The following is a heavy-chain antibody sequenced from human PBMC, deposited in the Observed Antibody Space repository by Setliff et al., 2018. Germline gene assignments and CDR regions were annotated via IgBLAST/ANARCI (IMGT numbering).Heavy chain of an antibody. Sequence: KASETLSLTCSVSGGSITSGGGFYWAWIRQPPGKGLEWIGSISPGRSINYNPSLRSRVTISGDTSKNQISLNLSSGTAADTAVYYCARGRPTANPYYYYYMDVWGKGTTVTVSS. CDR3: ARGRPTANPYYYYYMDV. D-gene: IGHD4-4*01. J-gene: IGHJ6*03. V-gene: IGHV4-39*01. CDR1: GGSITSGGGFY. CDR2: ISPGRSI.